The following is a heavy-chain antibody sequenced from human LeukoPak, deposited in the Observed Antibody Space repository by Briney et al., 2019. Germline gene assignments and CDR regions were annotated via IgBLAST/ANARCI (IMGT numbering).Heavy chain of an antibody. D-gene: IGHD5-24*01. CDR3: ARGVPIRDYYYYYMDV. CDR1: GGTFSSYA. V-gene: IGHV1-69*05. Sequence: GASVKVSCKASGGTFSSYAFSWVRQAPGQGLEWMGGIIPIFGSTNYAQKFQGRVTITTDESTSTAYMELSSLRSENTAVYYCARGVPIRDYYYYYMDVWGKGTTVTVSS. CDR2: IIPIFGST. J-gene: IGHJ6*03.